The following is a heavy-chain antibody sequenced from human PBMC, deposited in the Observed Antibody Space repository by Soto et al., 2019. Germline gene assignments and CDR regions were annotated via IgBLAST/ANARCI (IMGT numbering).Heavy chain of an antibody. CDR2: LSGGGAAT. V-gene: IGHV3-23*01. CDR3: ARKILGSTTRPEYWYFDL. Sequence: EVQLLESGGGLVQPGGSLRLSCAGAGFTFFNYAMNWVRQAPGKGLEWVSSLSGGGAATFFPDSVRGRLTFSRDNSKNPVTLQMNSLGVEDTAVYYCARKILGSTTRPEYWYFDLWGRGTLVTVSS. CDR1: GFTFFNYA. D-gene: IGHD7-27*01. J-gene: IGHJ2*01.